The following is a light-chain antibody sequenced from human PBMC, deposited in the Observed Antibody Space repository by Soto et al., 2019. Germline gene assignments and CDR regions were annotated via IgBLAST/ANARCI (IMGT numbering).Light chain of an antibody. CDR3: QLYGSSPL. CDR1: QTISTTY. J-gene: IGKJ3*01. V-gene: IGKV3-20*01. CDR2: ATS. Sequence: EVVLTQSPDTLSLSPGESATLSCRASQTISTTYLSWYQQRPGQAPRLLIYATSTRSADIPDRFSASGSGRDFTLTISGLEPEDFAMYYCQLYGSSPLFGPGTKVDVK.